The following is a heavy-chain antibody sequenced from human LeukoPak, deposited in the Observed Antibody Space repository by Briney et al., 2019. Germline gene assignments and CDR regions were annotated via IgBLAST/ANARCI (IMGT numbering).Heavy chain of an antibody. J-gene: IGHJ4*02. CDR3: AKCQGTSAYHPSDY. Sequence: GGSLRLSCAASGFTLSSYAMSWVRQAPGKGLQWVSAIVDSDESSYYANSVKGRFTISRDTSKNTLYLQMNSLRAEDTAVYYCAKCQGTSAYHPSDYWGQGTLVTVSS. CDR2: IVDSDESS. V-gene: IGHV3-23*01. CDR1: GFTLSSYA. D-gene: IGHD3-22*01.